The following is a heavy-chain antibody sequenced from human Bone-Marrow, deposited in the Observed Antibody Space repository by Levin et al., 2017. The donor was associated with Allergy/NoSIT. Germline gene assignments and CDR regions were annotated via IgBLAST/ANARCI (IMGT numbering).Heavy chain of an antibody. D-gene: IGHD3-9*01. CDR3: ARDRDFDLLTGFSQFYVDY. V-gene: IGHV6-1*01. Sequence: SQTLSLTCAISGDSVSSNTAAWNWIRQSPSGGLEWLGRTYYRSQWHQDYADSLEGRIIINSDTSKNQFSLHLNSVTPDDTAVYYCARDRDFDLLTGFSQFYVDYWGQGTLVTVSS. CDR2: TYYRSQWHQ. CDR1: GDSVSSNTAA. J-gene: IGHJ4*02.